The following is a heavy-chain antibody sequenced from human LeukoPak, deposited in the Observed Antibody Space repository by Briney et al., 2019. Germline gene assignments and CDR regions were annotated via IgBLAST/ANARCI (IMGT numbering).Heavy chain of an antibody. CDR1: GFTFSSYS. D-gene: IGHD1-1*01. CDR2: ISSSSSYI. V-gene: IGHV3-21*01. J-gene: IGHJ5*02. Sequence: PGGSLRLSCAASGFTFSSYSMNWVRQAPGKGLEWVSSISSSSSYIYYADSVKGRFTISRDNAKNSLYLQMNRLRAEDTAVYYCARAAGRYAQYNWFDPWGQGTLVTVSS. CDR3: ARAAGRYAQYNWFDP.